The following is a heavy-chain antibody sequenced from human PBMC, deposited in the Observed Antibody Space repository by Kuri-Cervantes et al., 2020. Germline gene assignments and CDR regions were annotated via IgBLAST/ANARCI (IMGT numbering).Heavy chain of an antibody. V-gene: IGHV3-48*02. CDR2: ISSSSSTI. Sequence: GESLKISCAASGFTFSSYSMNWVRQAPGKGLEWVSYISSSSSTIYYADSVKGRFTISRDNAKNSLYLQMNSLRDEDTAVYYCAKGRDFWSGSDYYYYGLDAWGQGTTVTVSS. D-gene: IGHD3-3*01. CDR3: AKGRDFWSGSDYYYYGLDA. CDR1: GFTFSSYS. J-gene: IGHJ6*02.